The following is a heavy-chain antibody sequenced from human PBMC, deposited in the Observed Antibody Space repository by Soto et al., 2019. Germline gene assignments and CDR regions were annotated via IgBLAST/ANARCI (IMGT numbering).Heavy chain of an antibody. D-gene: IGHD3-10*01. CDR3: ARDDLMVRGGFDY. J-gene: IGHJ4*02. CDR1: GGSISSSNW. CDR2: IYHSGST. V-gene: IGHV4-4*02. Sequence: QVQLQESGPGLVKPSGTLSLTCAVSGGSISSSNWWSWVRQPPGKGLEWIGEIYHSGSTNYNPSLRSRVTISVDKSKNQFSLKPSSVAAADTAVYYWARDDLMVRGGFDYWGQGTLVTVSS.